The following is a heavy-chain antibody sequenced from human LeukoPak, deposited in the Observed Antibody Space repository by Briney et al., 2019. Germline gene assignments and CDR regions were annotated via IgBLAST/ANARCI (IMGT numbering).Heavy chain of an antibody. CDR2: IWYDGSNK. CDR1: GFTFSSYG. CDR3: ARELSPVVKYYFEY. V-gene: IGHV3-33*01. Sequence: PGGSLRLSCAASGFTFSSYGIHWVRQAPGKGLEWVAVIWYDGSNKYYADSVKGRFTISRDNSKNTLCLQMNSLRAEDTALYYCARELSPVVKYYFEYWGQGTLVTVSP. D-gene: IGHD3-22*01. J-gene: IGHJ4*02.